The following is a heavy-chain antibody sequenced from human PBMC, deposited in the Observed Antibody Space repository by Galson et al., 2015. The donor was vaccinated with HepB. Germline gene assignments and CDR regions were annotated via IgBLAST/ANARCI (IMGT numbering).Heavy chain of an antibody. CDR1: GFTFSSYA. J-gene: IGHJ3*02. V-gene: IGHV3-30*04. CDR2: TSYDGRNN. CDR3: ARGSRLLWFGELLHNAFDI. D-gene: IGHD3-10*01. Sequence: SLRLSCAASGFTFSSYAFHWVRQAPGKGLEWVAVTSYDGRNNYYADSVKGRFTISRDNSKTTLYLQMNSLRPEDTAVYYCARGSRLLWFGELLHNAFDIWGQGTMVTVSS.